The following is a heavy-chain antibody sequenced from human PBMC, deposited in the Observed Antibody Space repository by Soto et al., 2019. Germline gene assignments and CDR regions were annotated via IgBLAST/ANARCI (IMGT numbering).Heavy chain of an antibody. J-gene: IGHJ5*02. V-gene: IGHV3-23*01. CDR3: AKGSFCSSTSCYRGNWFDP. CDR2: ISGSGGST. D-gene: IGHD2-2*02. CDR1: GFTFSSYA. Sequence: EVQLLESGGGLVQPGGSLRLSCAASGFTFSSYAMSWVRQAPGKGLEWVSAISGSGGSTYYSDSVKGRFTISRDNSKNTLYLQMNSLRADDTAVYYCAKGSFCSSTSCYRGNWFDPWGQGTLVTVSS.